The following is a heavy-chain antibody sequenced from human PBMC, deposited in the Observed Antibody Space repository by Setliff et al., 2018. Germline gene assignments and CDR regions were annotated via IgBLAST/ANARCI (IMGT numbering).Heavy chain of an antibody. CDR1: GGSISSYY. CDR3: ARQGASGAPHY. CDR2: IYYSGST. Sequence: PSETLSLTCTVSGGSISSYYWSWIRQPPGKGLEWIGHIYYSGSTNYNPPLKSRVIISVDTFRSQFSLQLTSVTAADTAIYYCARQGASGAPHYWGQGTLVTVSS. D-gene: IGHD6-13*01. J-gene: IGHJ4*02. V-gene: IGHV4-59*08.